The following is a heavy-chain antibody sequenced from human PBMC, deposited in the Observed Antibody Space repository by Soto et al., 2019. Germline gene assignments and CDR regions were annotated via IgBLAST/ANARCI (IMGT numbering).Heavy chain of an antibody. CDR3: ARARYCSGGSCYSADYYYMDV. V-gene: IGHV1-69*02. D-gene: IGHD2-15*01. CDR1: GGTFSSYT. CDR2: IIPILGIA. J-gene: IGHJ6*03. Sequence: VQLVQSGAEVKKPGSSVKVSCKASGGTFSSYTISWVRQAPGQGLEWMGRIIPILGIANYAQKFQGRVTITADKSTSTAYMELSSLRSEDTAVYYCARARYCSGGSCYSADYYYMDVWGKGTTVTVSS.